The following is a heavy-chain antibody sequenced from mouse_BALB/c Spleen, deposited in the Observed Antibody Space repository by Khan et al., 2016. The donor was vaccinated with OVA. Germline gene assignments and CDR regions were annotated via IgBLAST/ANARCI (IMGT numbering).Heavy chain of an antibody. CDR2: ISYSGNT. Sequence: EVKLLESGPGLVKPSQSLSLTCTVTGYSITSDYAWNWIRQFPGNKLEWMGFISYSGNTKYNPSLKSRFSITRDTSKNQFFLQLNSVTTEDTATYYCARVYGEDFDYWGQGTSLTVAS. V-gene: IGHV3-2*02. CDR1: GYSITSDYA. D-gene: IGHD1-1*01. J-gene: IGHJ2*02. CDR3: ARVYGEDFDY.